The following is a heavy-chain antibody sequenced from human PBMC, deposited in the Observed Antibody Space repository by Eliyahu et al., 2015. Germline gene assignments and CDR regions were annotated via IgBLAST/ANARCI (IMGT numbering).Heavy chain of an antibody. V-gene: IGHV4-59*01. J-gene: IGHJ4*02. D-gene: IGHD1-1*01. Sequence: QVQLQESGPGLVQPSEXLSLTCXVSGGSTNSYXWTWIRQAPGKGVEWIGFICNSGGTTYSPSLRSRVSISIDRSKNQFSLRLSSVTAADTAIYYCARDREGLTTGPLGHWGQGTLVTVSS. CDR1: GGSTNSYX. CDR3: ARDREGLTTGPLGH. CDR2: ICNSGGT.